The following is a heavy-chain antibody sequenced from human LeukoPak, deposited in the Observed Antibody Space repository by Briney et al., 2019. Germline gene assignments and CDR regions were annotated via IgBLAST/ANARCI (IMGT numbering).Heavy chain of an antibody. CDR2: ISGGGAGT. J-gene: IGHJ4*02. CDR1: GLSFGFYA. Sequence: PGGSLRLSCAASGLSFGFYAMSWVRQAPGKGLEWVSSISGGGAGTYYADSVKGRFTISRDNSKNTLYLQMNSLRAEDTAVYYCAKSRTVGTRDFDYWGQGTLVTVSS. V-gene: IGHV3-23*01. D-gene: IGHD4-23*01. CDR3: AKSRTVGTRDFDY.